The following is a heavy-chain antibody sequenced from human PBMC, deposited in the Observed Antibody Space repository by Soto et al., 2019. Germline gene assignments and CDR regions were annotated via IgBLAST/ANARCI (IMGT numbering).Heavy chain of an antibody. V-gene: IGHV4-34*01. D-gene: IGHD2-2*01. CDR2: INHSGST. CDR1: GGSFSGYY. J-gene: IGHJ6*03. Sequence: SETLSLTCAVCGGSFSGYYWSWIRQPPGKGLEWIGEINHSGSTNYNPSLKSRVTISVDTSKNQFSLKLSSVTAADTAVYYCARGQVVPAAMLYYYYYYMDVWGKGTTVTVSS. CDR3: ARGQVVPAAMLYYYYYYMDV.